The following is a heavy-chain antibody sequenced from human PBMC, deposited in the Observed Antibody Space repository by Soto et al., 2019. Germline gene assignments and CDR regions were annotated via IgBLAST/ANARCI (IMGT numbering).Heavy chain of an antibody. CDR2: IYYSGST. J-gene: IGHJ4*02. D-gene: IGHD5-18*01. CDR3: TRENQDIGSAMVNFDY. V-gene: IGHV4-31*03. CDR1: GGSISSGGYY. Sequence: PSETLSLTCTVSGGSISSGGYYWSWIRQHPGKGLEWIGYIYYSGSTYYNPSLKSRVTISVDTSKNQFSLKLSSVTAADTAVYYCTRENQDIGSAMVNFDYWGQGTLVTVSS.